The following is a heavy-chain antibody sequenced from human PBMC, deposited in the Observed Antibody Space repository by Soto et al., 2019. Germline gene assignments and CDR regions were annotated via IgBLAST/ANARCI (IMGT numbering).Heavy chain of an antibody. CDR2: INVYNGNT. J-gene: IGHJ4*02. CDR1: GYTFTSYS. V-gene: IGHV1-18*01. CDR3: ARMVGPVTRIDY. Sequence: ASVKVSCKASGYTFTSYSISWVRQAPGQGLEWMGWINVYNGNTKYAQKFQGRVTMTRNTSISTAYMELSSLRSEDTAVYYCARMVGPVTRIDYWGQGTLVTVSS. D-gene: IGHD4-17*01.